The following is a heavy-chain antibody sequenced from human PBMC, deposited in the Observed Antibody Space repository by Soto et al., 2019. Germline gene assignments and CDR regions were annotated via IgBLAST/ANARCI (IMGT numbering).Heavy chain of an antibody. J-gene: IGHJ4*02. CDR1: GFTLNRYA. CDR2: IRGSGGST. V-gene: IGHV3-23*01. CDR3: AKGPRNFAY. Sequence: GSLRLSCAASGFTLNRYAMSWVRQAPGKGLEWVSGIRGSGGSTSYADSVKGRFVISRDDFKNTLFLQMNRLRAEDTAIYYCAKGPRNFAYWGQGTLVTVSS.